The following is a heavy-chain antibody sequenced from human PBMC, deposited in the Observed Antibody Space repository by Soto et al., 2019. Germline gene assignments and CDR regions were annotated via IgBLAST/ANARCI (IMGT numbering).Heavy chain of an antibody. CDR2: IYYSGST. CDR1: GDSISSSSYY. Sequence: PSETMYLTCTVSGDSISSSSYYWGWIRQPPGKGLEWIGSIYYSGSTYYNPSLKSRVTISVDTSKNQFSLKLSSVTAADTAVYYCARRGSSSWYGYWGQGTLVTVSS. D-gene: IGHD6-13*01. J-gene: IGHJ4*02. CDR3: ARRGSSSWYGY. V-gene: IGHV4-39*01.